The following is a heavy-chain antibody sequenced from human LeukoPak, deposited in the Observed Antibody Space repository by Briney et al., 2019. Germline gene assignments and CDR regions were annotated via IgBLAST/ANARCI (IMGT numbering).Heavy chain of an antibody. D-gene: IGHD3-10*01. V-gene: IGHV4-39*01. J-gene: IGHJ4*02. CDR3: ARHLLLWFRAAYLDY. CDR2: IYYSGST. Sequence: SETLSLTCTVSGGSISSSSYYWGWIRQPPGKGLEWIGSIYYSGSTYYNPSLKSRVTISVDTSKNQFSLKLSSVTAADTAVYYCARHLLLWFRAAYLDYWGQGTLVTVSS. CDR1: GGSISSSSYY.